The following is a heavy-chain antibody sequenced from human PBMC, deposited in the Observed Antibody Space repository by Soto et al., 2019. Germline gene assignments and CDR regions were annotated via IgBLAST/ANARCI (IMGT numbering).Heavy chain of an antibody. CDR2: IWYDGSNK. D-gene: IGHD1-1*01. CDR1: GFTFSSYC. CDR3: ALGTRSRPPGLDY. J-gene: IGHJ4*02. V-gene: IGHV3-33*01. Sequence: GRSLRLCWAASGFTFSSYCMHWVRQAPGKGLEWVAVIWYDGSNKYYADSVKGRFTISRDNSKNTLYLQMNSLRAEDTAVYYCALGTRSRPPGLDYSGPGTLVTLSS.